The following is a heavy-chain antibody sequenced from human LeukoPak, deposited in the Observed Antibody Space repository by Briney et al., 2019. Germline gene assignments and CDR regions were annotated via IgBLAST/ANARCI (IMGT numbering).Heavy chain of an antibody. CDR2: ISGSGSYI. J-gene: IGHJ4*02. CDR1: GFTFSDHS. CDR3: ARVTMRDGYFDY. D-gene: IGHD5-24*01. Sequence: GGSLRLSCAASGFTFSDHSMNWVRQAPGKGLEWVSSISGSGSYIYYADSLKGRFTISRDNSNNTLYLQMNSLRAEDTAVYYCARVTMRDGYFDYWGQGTLVTVSS. V-gene: IGHV3-21*04.